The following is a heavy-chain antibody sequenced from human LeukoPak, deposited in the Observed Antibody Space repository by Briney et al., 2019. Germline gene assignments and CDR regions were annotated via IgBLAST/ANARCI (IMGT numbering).Heavy chain of an antibody. CDR2: ISGSGGST. V-gene: IGHV3-23*01. CDR1: GFTLSSYA. D-gene: IGHD5-24*01. Sequence: GGSLRLSCAASGFTLSSYAMSWVRQAPGKGLEWVSAISGSGGSTYYADSVKGRFTVSRDNSKNTLYLQMNSLRAEDTAVYYCAKDIPPAVWDGYSQWGQGTLVTVSS. CDR3: AKDIPPAVWDGYSQ. J-gene: IGHJ4*02.